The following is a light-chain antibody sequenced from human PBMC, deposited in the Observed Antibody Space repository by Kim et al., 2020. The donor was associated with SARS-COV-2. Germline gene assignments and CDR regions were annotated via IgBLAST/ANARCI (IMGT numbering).Light chain of an antibody. J-gene: IGKJ4*01. V-gene: IGKV3-15*01. CDR2: GAS. Sequence: EIVMTQSPALLSVSPGERATLSCRASQSVGNNLAWYQQKPDQAPRLVIYGASTRATGIPAKFSGSGSGTEFTLTISSLQSEDFAVYSYQQYNNWPRLTFGGGTKVDIK. CDR1: QSVGNN. CDR3: QQYNNWPRLT.